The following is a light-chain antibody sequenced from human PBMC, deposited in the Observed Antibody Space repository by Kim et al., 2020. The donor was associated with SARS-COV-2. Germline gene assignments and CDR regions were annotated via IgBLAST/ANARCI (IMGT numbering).Light chain of an antibody. V-gene: IGKV3-20*01. CDR2: DAS. Sequence: EIVLTQSPGTLSLSPGERATLSCRASQSVPSSLLAWYQRIPGQAPRLLIYDASSRATGIADRFSGSGSGTDFTLTISRLEPEDFAVYYCQQYGSSPLTFGGGTKLEI. CDR1: QSVPSSL. CDR3: QQYGSSPLT. J-gene: IGKJ4*01.